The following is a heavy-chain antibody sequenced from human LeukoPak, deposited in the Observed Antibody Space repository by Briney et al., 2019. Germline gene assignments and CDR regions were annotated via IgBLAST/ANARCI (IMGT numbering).Heavy chain of an antibody. J-gene: IGHJ4*02. CDR2: IKGDGSEK. CDR1: GFTFSPYW. CDR3: ARELGGSYGAYLDS. V-gene: IGHV3-7*01. Sequence: GGSLRLSCAASGFTFSPYWMSWARQAPGKGLEWVANIKGDGSEKYFVDSVKGRFTISRDNARNSLYLQMNSLRAEDTAVYYCARELGGSYGAYLDSWGQGTPVTVSS. D-gene: IGHD4-17*01.